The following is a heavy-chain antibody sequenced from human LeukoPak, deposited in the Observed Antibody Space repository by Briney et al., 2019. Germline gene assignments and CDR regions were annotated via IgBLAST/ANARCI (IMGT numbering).Heavy chain of an antibody. Sequence: GGSLRLSCAASGFTFSSYAMPWVRQAPGKGLEWVAVISYDGSNKYYADSVKGRFTISRDNSKNTLYLQMNSLRAEDTAVYYCARVGSHDYGDYVGWFDPWGQGTLVTVSS. CDR3: ARVGSHDYGDYVGWFDP. CDR1: GFTFSSYA. D-gene: IGHD4-17*01. J-gene: IGHJ5*02. V-gene: IGHV3-30-3*01. CDR2: ISYDGSNK.